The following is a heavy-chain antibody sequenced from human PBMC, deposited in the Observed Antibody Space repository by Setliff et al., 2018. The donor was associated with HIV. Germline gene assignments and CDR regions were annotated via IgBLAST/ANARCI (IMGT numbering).Heavy chain of an antibody. CDR2: IYYSGSA. J-gene: IGHJ5*02. CDR3: ARRKGYCSGPSCLEFSWFDP. CDR1: SGSISSSSYY. Sequence: PSETLSLTCTVSSGSISSSSYYWGWIRQPPGKGLEWIGSIYYSGSAYYSPSLKSRVTISVDTSKNQFSLKLSSVTAADTAVYHCARRKGYCSGPSCLEFSWFDPWGQGTLVTVSS. V-gene: IGHV4-39*01. D-gene: IGHD2-2*01.